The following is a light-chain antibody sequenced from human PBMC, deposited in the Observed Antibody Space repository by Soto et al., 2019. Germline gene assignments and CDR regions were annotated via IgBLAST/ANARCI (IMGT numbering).Light chain of an antibody. Sequence: RSANTLALSPEERATLSCRASQAVSSTYLVWYQQKPGLAPRLLIYGASSRAPGISDRFSGSGSGTDFTLTIISLEPEDFAVYYGLPCGTSWWTFAEGTKVDIK. V-gene: IGKV3-20*01. CDR2: GAS. J-gene: IGKJ1*01. CDR1: QAVSSTY. CDR3: LPCGTSWWT.